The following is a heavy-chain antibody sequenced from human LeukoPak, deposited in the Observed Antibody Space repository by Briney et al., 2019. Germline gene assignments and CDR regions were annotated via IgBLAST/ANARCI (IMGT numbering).Heavy chain of an antibody. CDR1: GFTFYSYV. Sequence: QPGGSLRLSCAASGFTFYSYVIHWVRQAPGKGLEWVALISYDVSNKFYADSVKGRFTISRDNAKNSLYLQMNSLRAEDTAVYYCARGGYMTTVVELPNDAFDIWGQGTMVTVSS. CDR3: ARGGYMTTVVELPNDAFDI. J-gene: IGHJ3*02. V-gene: IGHV3-30*03. D-gene: IGHD4-23*01. CDR2: ISYDVSNK.